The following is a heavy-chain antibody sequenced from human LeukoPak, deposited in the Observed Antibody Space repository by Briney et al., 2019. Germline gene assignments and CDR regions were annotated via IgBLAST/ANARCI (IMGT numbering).Heavy chain of an antibody. V-gene: IGHV1-8*02. CDR3: ARNGQQVRYFQH. Sequence: ASVKVSCKASGYTFTSYAMHWVRQAPGQRLEWMGWMNPNSGNTNYAQKFQGRVTITRNTSISTAYMELSSLRSEDTAVYYCARNGQQVRYFQHWGQGTLVTVSS. J-gene: IGHJ1*01. D-gene: IGHD6-13*01. CDR1: GYTFTSYA. CDR2: MNPNSGNT.